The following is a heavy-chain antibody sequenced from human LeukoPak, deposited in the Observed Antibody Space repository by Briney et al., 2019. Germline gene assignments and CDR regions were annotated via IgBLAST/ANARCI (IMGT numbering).Heavy chain of an antibody. Sequence: PGGSLRLSCAASGFTFSSYAMSWVRQAPGKGLEWVSAISGSGGSTYYADSVKGRFTISRDNAKNSLYLHMSSLRAEDTAVYFCARDYYDSSAYNGDAFDVWGQGTMVTVS. V-gene: IGHV3-23*01. J-gene: IGHJ3*01. D-gene: IGHD3-22*01. CDR3: ARDYYDSSAYNGDAFDV. CDR1: GFTFSSYA. CDR2: ISGSGGST.